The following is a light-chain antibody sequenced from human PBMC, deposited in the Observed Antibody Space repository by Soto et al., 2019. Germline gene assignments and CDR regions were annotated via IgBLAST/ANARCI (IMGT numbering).Light chain of an antibody. CDR2: RNN. J-gene: IGLJ2*01. CDR3: SAWDDSMSAVV. Sequence: SVLTQPPSASGTPGQRVTISCSGSSANIGSNYGYWYQQLPGTAPKLLIYRNNQRPSGVPDRFSGSKSGTSASPAISGPRSEDEDEDYCSAWDDSMSAVVFGGGTKLTVL. V-gene: IGLV1-47*01. CDR1: SANIGSNY.